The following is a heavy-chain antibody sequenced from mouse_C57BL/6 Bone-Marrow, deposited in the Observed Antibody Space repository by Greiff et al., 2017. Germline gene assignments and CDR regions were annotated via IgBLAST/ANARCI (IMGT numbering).Heavy chain of an antibody. Sequence: QVQLQQPGAELVRPGSSVKLSCKASGYTFTSYWMDWVKQRPGQGLEWIGNIYPSDSGTHYNQKFKDKATLTVDKYSSTAYMQLSSLTSEDSAVYYCAREGTTVVGAMDYWGQGTSVTVSS. CDR3: AREGTTVVGAMDY. J-gene: IGHJ4*01. CDR1: GYTFTSYW. V-gene: IGHV1-61*01. CDR2: IYPSDSGT. D-gene: IGHD1-1*01.